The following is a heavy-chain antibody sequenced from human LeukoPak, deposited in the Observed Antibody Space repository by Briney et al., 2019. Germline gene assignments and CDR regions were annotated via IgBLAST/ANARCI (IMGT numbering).Heavy chain of an antibody. D-gene: IGHD3-22*01. V-gene: IGHV4-39*07. CDR1: GGSISSSSYY. CDR3: ARVPRYDSSGYYYLAFDI. Sequence: SETLSLTCTVSGGSISSSSYYWGWIRQPPGKGLEWIGSIYYSGSTYYNPSLKSRVTISVDTSKNQFSLKLSSVTAADTAVYYCARVPRYDSSGYYYLAFDIWGQGTMVTVSS. CDR2: IYYSGST. J-gene: IGHJ3*02.